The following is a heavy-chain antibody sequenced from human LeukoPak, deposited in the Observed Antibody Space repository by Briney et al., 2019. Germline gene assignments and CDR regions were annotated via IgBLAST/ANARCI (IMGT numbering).Heavy chain of an antibody. J-gene: IGHJ4*02. D-gene: IGHD5-18*01. Sequence: PGGSLRLSCAASGFTFSIYWMHWVRQPPAKGLVWVSRINSDGSSTSYADSVKGRFTISRDNAKNTLYLQMNSLRVEDTALCYCARDAPGNTALDYWGQGSLVTVSS. CDR3: ARDAPGNTALDY. CDR1: GFTFSIYW. V-gene: IGHV3-74*01. CDR2: INSDGSST.